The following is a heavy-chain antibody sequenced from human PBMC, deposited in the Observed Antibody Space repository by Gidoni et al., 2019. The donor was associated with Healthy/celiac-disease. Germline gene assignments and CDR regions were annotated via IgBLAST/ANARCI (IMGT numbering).Heavy chain of an antibody. J-gene: IGHJ6*01. Sequence: QVQLVQSGAEVQKPGSSVKFSCKASGYPFTGYYMHWVRQAPGQGLEWMGWINPNSGGTNYAQKFQGRVTMTRETYISTAYMELSRLRSEDTAVYYCARDALHCSGTSCYTYGMDVWGQGTTVTVSS. D-gene: IGHD2-2*02. CDR3: ARDALHCSGTSCYTYGMDV. CDR1: GYPFTGYY. CDR2: INPNSGGT. V-gene: IGHV1-2*02.